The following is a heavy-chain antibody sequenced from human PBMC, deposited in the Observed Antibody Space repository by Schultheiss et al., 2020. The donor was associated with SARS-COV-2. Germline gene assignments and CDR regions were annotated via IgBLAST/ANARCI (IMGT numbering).Heavy chain of an antibody. V-gene: IGHV3-30-3*01. CDR3: ARETYGGNAFDI. CDR2: ISYDGSNK. Sequence: GGSLRLSCAASGFTFSSYAMSWVRQAPGKGLEWVAVISYDGSNKYYADSVKGRFTISRDNAKNSLYLQMNSLRAEDTAVYYCARETYGGNAFDIWGQGTMVTVSS. CDR1: GFTFSSYA. D-gene: IGHD4-23*01. J-gene: IGHJ3*02.